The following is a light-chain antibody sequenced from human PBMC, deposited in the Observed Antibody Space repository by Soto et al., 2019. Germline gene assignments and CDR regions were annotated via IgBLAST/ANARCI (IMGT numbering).Light chain of an antibody. J-gene: IGKJ1*01. CDR2: GAS. CDR3: QQYNNWPPIA. CDR1: QSVSSN. V-gene: IGKV3-15*01. Sequence: EIVMTQSPATLSVSPGERATLSCRASQSVSSNLAWYQQKPGQAPRLLIYGASTRATGIPARFSGSGSGTEFTLTISSLQSEDFAFYYCQQYNNWPPIAFGQGTKVEIK.